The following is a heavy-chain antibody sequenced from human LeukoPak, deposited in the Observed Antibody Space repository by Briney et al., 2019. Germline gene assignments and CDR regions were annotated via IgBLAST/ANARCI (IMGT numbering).Heavy chain of an antibody. D-gene: IGHD6-13*01. J-gene: IGHJ4*02. V-gene: IGHV1-69*06. CDR2: IIPIFGTP. CDR3: ARGFGSAWYGTFFDY. CDR1: GGTFSNYS. Sequence: SSVKVSSKASGGTFSNYSITWVRQPPGQGLEWMGGIIPIFGTPKYAQKFQGRVPVTEDKSTSPAYMELSGLRSEDTAVYDCARGFGSAWYGTFFDYWGQGTLVTVSS.